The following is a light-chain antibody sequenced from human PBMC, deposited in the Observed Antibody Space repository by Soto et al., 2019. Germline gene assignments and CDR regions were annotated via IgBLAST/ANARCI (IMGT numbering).Light chain of an antibody. V-gene: IGKV3-11*01. CDR1: RSVSSY. CDR2: EGS. CDR3: QQRSNWIT. Sequence: DIVLTQSPATLSLSPGQTATLSCRASRSVSSYLAWYQQKAGQAPRLHIYEGSNRATGIPTRCSGSGSGTDFTLPTCSLEPEDFAVYYCQQRSNWITFGQGTRLE. J-gene: IGKJ5*01.